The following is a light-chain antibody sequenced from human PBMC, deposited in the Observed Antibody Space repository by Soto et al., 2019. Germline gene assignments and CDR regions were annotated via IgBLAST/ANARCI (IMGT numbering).Light chain of an antibody. V-gene: IGKV1-6*01. CDR2: AAS. Sequence: AIQMTQSPSSLSASVGDRVTITCRASQGIRNDLGWYQQKPGKAPKLLIYAASTLQSGVPSRFSGSGSGTDFTLTSSSLQPEDFATYYCLHDYNYPPTFGQGTKVEIK. CDR1: QGIRND. CDR3: LHDYNYPPT. J-gene: IGKJ1*01.